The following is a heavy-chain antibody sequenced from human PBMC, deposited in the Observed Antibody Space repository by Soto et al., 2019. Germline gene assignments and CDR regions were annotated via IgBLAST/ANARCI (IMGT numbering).Heavy chain of an antibody. CDR1: GFTFSNAW. CDR3: STESPINYYGMDV. CDR2: IQSKIDGGTI. J-gene: IGHJ6*02. Sequence: EVELVESGGGLVKPGVSLRLSCAASGFTFSNAWLNWVRQAPGKGLEWVGRIQSKIDGGTIDYAAPVKGRFTISRDDSKNTLYLHMDSLKTEDTAVYYCSTESPINYYGMDVWGQGTTVTVSS. V-gene: IGHV3-15*07.